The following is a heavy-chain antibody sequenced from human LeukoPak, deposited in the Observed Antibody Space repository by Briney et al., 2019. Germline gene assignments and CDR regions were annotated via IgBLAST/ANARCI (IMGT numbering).Heavy chain of an antibody. Sequence: SETLSLTCTVSGASFSSSTYYWGWIRQPPGMGLEWIGSIYYSGSTYYNPSLKSRVTMSVDTSKNQFSLKLSSVTAADTAVYYCARHAGGIAAAGTRPFDYWGQGTLVTVSS. V-gene: IGHV4-39*01. D-gene: IGHD6-13*01. CDR1: GASFSSSTYY. CDR3: ARHAGGIAAAGTRPFDY. CDR2: IYYSGST. J-gene: IGHJ4*02.